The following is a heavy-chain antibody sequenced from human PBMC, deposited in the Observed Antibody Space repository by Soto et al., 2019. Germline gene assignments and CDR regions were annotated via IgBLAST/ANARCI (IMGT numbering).Heavy chain of an antibody. D-gene: IGHD3-10*01. V-gene: IGHV1-69*08. CDR1: ADTFTGYT. Sequence: QVQLVQSGAEVKKPGSSVKVSCKASADTFTGYTVTWVRQAPGQGLEWVGRVIPILGASNFAQKFQGRVTITAHKSADTAYMVLTGLTSEYTAVYYCARSRGSYYTCFDSWGQGTLVTVSS. CDR2: VIPILGAS. J-gene: IGHJ4*02. CDR3: ARSRGSYYTCFDS.